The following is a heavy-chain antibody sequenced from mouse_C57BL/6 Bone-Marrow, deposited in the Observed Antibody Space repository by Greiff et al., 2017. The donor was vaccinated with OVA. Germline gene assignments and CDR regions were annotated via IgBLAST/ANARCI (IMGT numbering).Heavy chain of an antibody. CDR1: GFTFSSYA. J-gene: IGHJ2*01. D-gene: IGHD1-1*01. CDR2: ISDGGSYT. Sequence: EVHLVESGGGLVKPGGSLKLSCAASGFTFSSYAMSWVRQTPEKRLEWVATISDGGSYTYSPDNVKGRFTISRDNAKNNLYLQMSHLKSEDTAMYYCARDRIYYYGSSSFDYWGQGTTLTVSS. V-gene: IGHV5-4*01. CDR3: ARDRIYYYGSSSFDY.